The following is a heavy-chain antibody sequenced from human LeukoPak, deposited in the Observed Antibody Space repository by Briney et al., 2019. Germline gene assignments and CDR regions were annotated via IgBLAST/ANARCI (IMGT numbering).Heavy chain of an antibody. V-gene: IGHV4-59*08. Sequence: SETLSLTCTVSGGSISSYYWSWIRQPPGKGLEWIGYIYYSGSTNYNPSLKSRVTISVDTSKNQFSLKLSSVTAADTAVYYCARAESLRWGAYLDYWGQGTLVTVSS. CDR3: ARAESLRWGAYLDY. CDR1: GGSISSYY. D-gene: IGHD4-23*01. CDR2: IYYSGST. J-gene: IGHJ4*02.